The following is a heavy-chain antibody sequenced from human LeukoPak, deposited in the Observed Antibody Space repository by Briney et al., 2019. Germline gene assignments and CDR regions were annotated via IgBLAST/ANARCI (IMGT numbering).Heavy chain of an antibody. D-gene: IGHD5-24*01. CDR2: INPYSGDT. Sequence: ASVKVSCKASGYTFTAYYMHWVRQAPGQGLEWLGRINPYSGDTNYAQKFQGRVTMTRDTSISTAYMDLTRLRSDDTAVYYCARDEGRNGYLPTSWGQGTLVTVSS. V-gene: IGHV1-2*06. CDR3: ARDEGRNGYLPTS. J-gene: IGHJ4*02. CDR1: GYTFTAYY.